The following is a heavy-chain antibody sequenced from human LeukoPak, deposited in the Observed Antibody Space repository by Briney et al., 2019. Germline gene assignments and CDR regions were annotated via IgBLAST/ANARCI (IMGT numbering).Heavy chain of an antibody. V-gene: IGHV1-3*01. D-gene: IGHD3-22*01. CDR1: GYTFTSYA. CDR2: INAGNGNT. CDR3: AREHYYDSSGYYPVDY. J-gene: IGHJ4*02. Sequence: ASVKVSCKASGYTFTSYAMHWVRQASGQRLEWMGWINAGNGNTKYSQKFQGRVTITRDTSASTAYMELSSLRSEDTAVYYCAREHYYDSSGYYPVDYWGQGTLVTVSS.